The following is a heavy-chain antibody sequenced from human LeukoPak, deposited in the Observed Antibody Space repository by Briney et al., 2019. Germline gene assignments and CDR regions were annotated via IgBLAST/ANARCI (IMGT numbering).Heavy chain of an antibody. V-gene: IGHV4-59*01. J-gene: IGHJ4*02. D-gene: IGHD3-10*01. CDR2: IYYSGST. CDR3: ALQYYYGSGSYSY. CDR1: GGSISSYY. Sequence: PSETLSLTCTVSGGSISSYYWSWIRQPPGKGLEWIGYIYYSGSTNYNPSLKSRVTISVDTSKNQFSLKLSSVTAADTAVYYCALQYYYGSGSYSYWGQGTLVTVSS.